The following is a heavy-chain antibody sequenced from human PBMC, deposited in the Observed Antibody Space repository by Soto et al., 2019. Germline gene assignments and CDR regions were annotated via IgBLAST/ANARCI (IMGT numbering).Heavy chain of an antibody. CDR2: IGLTVGTI. Sequence: ESGGGLVKPGGSLRLSCAASGFAFSDYYMTWTRQAPGKGLEWISYIGLTVGTIYYADSVKGRFTISRDNARNSLYLQMNSLRAEDTAVYYCATYYYGSGSSFDYWGQGTLVTVSS. CDR1: GFAFSDYY. V-gene: IGHV3-11*01. CDR3: ATYYYGSGSSFDY. D-gene: IGHD3-10*01. J-gene: IGHJ4*02.